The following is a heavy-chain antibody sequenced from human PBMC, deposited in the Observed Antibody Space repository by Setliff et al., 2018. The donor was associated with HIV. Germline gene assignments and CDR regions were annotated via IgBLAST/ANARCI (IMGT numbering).Heavy chain of an antibody. J-gene: IGHJ4*02. V-gene: IGHV4-34*01. CDR3: ARGGGFWSGQLDY. D-gene: IGHD3-3*01. Sequence: PSETLSLTCAVYGASLSPYFWHWIRQSPGKGLEWIGEINQSGISNFNPSLKSRVTMPIDTPKNQFSLKLSSVTAADTAVYFCARGGGFWSGQLDYWGQGTLVTSPQ. CDR1: GASLSPYF. CDR2: INQSGIS.